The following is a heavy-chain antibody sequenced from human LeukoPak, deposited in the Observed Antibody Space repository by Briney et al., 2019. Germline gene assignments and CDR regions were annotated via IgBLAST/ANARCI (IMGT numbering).Heavy chain of an antibody. CDR1: GFTFSSYA. V-gene: IGHV3-30-3*01. CDR3: AKDRWDYGGNSVDY. CDR2: ISYDGSNK. Sequence: GRSLRLSCAASGFTFSSYAMHWVRQAPGKGLEWVAVISYDGSNKYYADSVKGRFTISRDNSKNTLYLQMNSLRAEDTAVYYCAKDRWDYGGNSVDYWGQGTLVTVSS. J-gene: IGHJ4*02. D-gene: IGHD4-23*01.